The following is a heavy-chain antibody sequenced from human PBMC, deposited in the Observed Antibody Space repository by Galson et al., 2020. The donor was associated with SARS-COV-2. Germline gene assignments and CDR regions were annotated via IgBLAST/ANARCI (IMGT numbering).Heavy chain of an antibody. V-gene: IGHV4-59*01. CDR1: GGSISNSY. D-gene: IGHD3-22*01. Sequence: SEPLSLTCTVSGGSISNSYWSWIRQPPGTGLQRLGYTYYSGNTKHNPSLARRVTISVDTSKDQYSLKLKSVTAADTAVYYCAREEYYYETSGAPSIAFDIWGQGTVVSVSS. CDR2: TYYSGNT. CDR3: AREEYYYETSGAPSIAFDI. J-gene: IGHJ3*02.